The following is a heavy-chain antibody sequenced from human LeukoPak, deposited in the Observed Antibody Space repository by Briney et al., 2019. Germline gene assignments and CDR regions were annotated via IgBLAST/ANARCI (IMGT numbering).Heavy chain of an antibody. J-gene: IGHJ5*02. D-gene: IGHD2-2*01. Sequence: ASVKVSCKASGYTFTGYYMHWVRQAPGQGLEWMGWINPNSGGTNYAQKFQGRVTMTRDTSISTAYMELSRLRSDDTAVYYCARFLDCSSTSCYFWFDPWGQGTLVTVPS. CDR3: ARFLDCSSTSCYFWFDP. CDR1: GYTFTGYY. V-gene: IGHV1-2*02. CDR2: INPNSGGT.